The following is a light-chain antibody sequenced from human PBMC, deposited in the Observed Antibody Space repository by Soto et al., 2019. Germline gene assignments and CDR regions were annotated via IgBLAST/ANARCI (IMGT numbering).Light chain of an antibody. V-gene: IGLV2-14*01. Sequence: QSVLTQPASVSGSPGQSITFSCTGTSSDVGVYNYVSWYQHNPGKAPKLIISEVSNRPSGVSNRFSGSKSGNTASLTISGLQAEDEADYYCGSYTSSSTWVFGGGTKVTVL. J-gene: IGLJ3*02. CDR1: SSDVGVYNY. CDR2: EVS. CDR3: GSYTSSSTWV.